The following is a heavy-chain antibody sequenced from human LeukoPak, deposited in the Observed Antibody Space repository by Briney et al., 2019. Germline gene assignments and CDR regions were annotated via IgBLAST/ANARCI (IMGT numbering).Heavy chain of an antibody. V-gene: IGHV3-23*01. Sequence: GGSLRLSCAAPGFTFSSYGMSWVRQAPGQGLEWVSSISGSTGITNYADSVKGRFTISRDNSKNTLYLRMNNLRADDTAVYYCAKGHYDGGPYYYFDYWGQGTLVTVSS. CDR2: ISGSTGIT. J-gene: IGHJ4*02. D-gene: IGHD3-22*01. CDR3: AKGHYDGGPYYYFDY. CDR1: GFTFSSYG.